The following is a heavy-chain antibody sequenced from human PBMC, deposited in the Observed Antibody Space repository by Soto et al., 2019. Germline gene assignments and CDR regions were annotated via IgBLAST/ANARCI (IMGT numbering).Heavy chain of an antibody. CDR2: INHSGST. V-gene: IGHV4-34*01. CDR3: ARGGYDSSGYYYTGSWFDP. D-gene: IGHD3-22*01. Sequence: SETLSLTCAVYGGSFSGYYWSGIRQPPGKGLEWIGEINHSGSTNYNPSLKSRVTISVDTSKNQFSLKLSSVTAADTAVYYCARGGYDSSGYYYTGSWFDPWGQGTLVTVSS. J-gene: IGHJ5*02. CDR1: GGSFSGYY.